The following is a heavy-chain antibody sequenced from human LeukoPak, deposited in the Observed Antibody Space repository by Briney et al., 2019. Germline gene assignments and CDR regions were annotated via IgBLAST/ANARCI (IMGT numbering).Heavy chain of an antibody. CDR2: INPDRGDT. J-gene: IGHJ4*02. CDR1: GYTFTGYS. D-gene: IGHD3-22*01. CDR3: ARDYYDSSGYYYFDY. Sequence: GASVKVSCKASGYTFTGYSMHWVRQAPGQGLEWLGWINPDRGDTKYAHKFQGRVTMTRDTSLSTAYMELSGLRSDDTAVYYCARDYYDSSGYYYFDYWGQGTLVTVSS. V-gene: IGHV1-2*02.